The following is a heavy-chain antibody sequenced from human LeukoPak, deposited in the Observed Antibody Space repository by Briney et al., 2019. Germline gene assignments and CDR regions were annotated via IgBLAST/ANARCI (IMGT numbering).Heavy chain of an antibody. CDR1: GFTFSDFY. CDR2: ISSSGSTI. D-gene: IGHD2-2*02. J-gene: IGHJ4*02. V-gene: IGHV3-11*04. CDR3: ARASLGYCSSTSCYTSEDY. Sequence: GGSLRLSCAASGFTFSDFYISWIRQAPGKGLEWVSYISSSGSTIYYADSVKGRFTISRDNAKNSLYLQMNSLRAEDTAVYYCARASLGYCSSTSCYTSEDYWGQGTLVTVSS.